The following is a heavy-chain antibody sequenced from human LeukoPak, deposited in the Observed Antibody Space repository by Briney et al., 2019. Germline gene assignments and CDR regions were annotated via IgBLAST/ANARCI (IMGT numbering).Heavy chain of an antibody. Sequence: SETLSLTCTVSGYSISSGYYWGWSRQPPGEGLEWIGIIYHSGSTYYNPSLKSRVTISVDTSKNQFSLKLSSVTAADTAVYYCARDDTGIVGATKVNAFDIWGQGTMVTVSS. J-gene: IGHJ3*02. CDR2: IYHSGST. V-gene: IGHV4-38-2*02. CDR3: ARDDTGIVGATKVNAFDI. D-gene: IGHD1-26*01. CDR1: GYSISSGYY.